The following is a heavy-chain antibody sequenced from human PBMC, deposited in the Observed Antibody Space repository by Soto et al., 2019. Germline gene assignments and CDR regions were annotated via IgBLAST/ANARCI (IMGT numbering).Heavy chain of an antibody. CDR2: IYYSGST. J-gene: IGHJ4*02. CDR3: ARRYGGNLDY. D-gene: IGHD1-26*01. CDR1: RDSISSGGYY. V-gene: IGHV4-31*03. Sequence: PSETLSLTCTVSRDSISSGGYYWTWIRQHPGKSLEWIGYIYYSGSTYYNPSLKSRVTISVDTSKNQFSLKLSSVTAADTAVYFCARRYGGNLDYWGQGTRVTVS.